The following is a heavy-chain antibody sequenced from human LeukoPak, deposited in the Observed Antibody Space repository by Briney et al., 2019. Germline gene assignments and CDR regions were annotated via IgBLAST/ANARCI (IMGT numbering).Heavy chain of an antibody. CDR2: INHSGST. V-gene: IGHV4-39*07. Sequence: SETLSLTCTVSGGSVSSGSYYWSWIRQPPGKGLEWIGEINHSGSTNYNPSLKSRVTISVDTSKNQFSLKLSSVTAADTAVYYCARGGDSSSEEGSFDYWGQGTLVTVSS. D-gene: IGHD6-13*01. CDR3: ARGGDSSSEEGSFDY. J-gene: IGHJ4*02. CDR1: GGSVSSGSYY.